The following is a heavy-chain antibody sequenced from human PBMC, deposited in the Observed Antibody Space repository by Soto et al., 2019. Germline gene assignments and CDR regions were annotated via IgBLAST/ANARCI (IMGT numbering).Heavy chain of an antibody. CDR3: ARDRATIFGVVRRFDFDY. D-gene: IGHD3-3*01. V-gene: IGHV3-48*01. Sequence: LRLSCAASGFTFSSYAMSWVRQAPGKGLEWVSYISSSSSTIYYADSVKGRFTISRDNAKNSLYLQMNSLRAEDTAVYYCARDRATIFGVVRRFDFDYWGQGTLVTVSS. CDR1: GFTFSSYA. CDR2: ISSSSSTI. J-gene: IGHJ4*02.